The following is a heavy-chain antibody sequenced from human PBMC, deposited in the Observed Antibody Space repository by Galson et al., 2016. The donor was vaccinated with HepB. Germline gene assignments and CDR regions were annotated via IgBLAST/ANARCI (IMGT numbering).Heavy chain of an antibody. CDR1: GFSFSTSG. CDR2: ITGSGATT. Sequence: SLRLSCAASGFSFSTSGMSWVRQTPGRGLEWVSGITGSGATTHYADSVKGRFTISRDNSKNTLYLNMNSLRAEDTAVYYCAKHVGFDYWGQGALVTVSS. CDR3: AKHVGFDY. J-gene: IGHJ4*02. V-gene: IGHV3-23*01. D-gene: IGHD1-26*01.